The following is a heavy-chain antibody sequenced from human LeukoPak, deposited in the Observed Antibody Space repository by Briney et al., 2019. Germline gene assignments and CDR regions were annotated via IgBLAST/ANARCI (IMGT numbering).Heavy chain of an antibody. CDR2: IIPIFGTA. CDR1: GGTFSSYA. J-gene: IGHJ5*02. D-gene: IGHD3-22*01. Sequence: ASVKVSCKASGGTFSSYAISWVRQAPGQELEWMGGIIPIFGTANYAQKLQGRVTMTTDTSTNTAYMDLRSLRSDDTAVYYCVRAGKTYYYGTSAYYHWGQGTLVTVSS. V-gene: IGHV1-69*05. CDR3: VRAGKTYYYGTSAYYH.